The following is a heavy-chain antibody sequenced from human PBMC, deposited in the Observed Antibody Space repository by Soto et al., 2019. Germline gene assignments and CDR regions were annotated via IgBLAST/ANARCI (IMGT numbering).Heavy chain of an antibody. V-gene: IGHV1-69*12. CDR3: ARHCSGDGCSLGRYYHYGMDV. CDR2: IIPIFGTT. D-gene: IGHD2-15*01. Sequence: QVQLVQSGAEVKKPGSSVRVSCKASGGTFSSYALSWVRQAPGQGLEWMGGIIPIFGTTNYAQKFQDRVTFTADESSSTAHMELSSLRSEDTAVYYCARHCSGDGCSLGRYYHYGMDVWGQGTTVTVSS. J-gene: IGHJ6*02. CDR1: GGTFSSYA.